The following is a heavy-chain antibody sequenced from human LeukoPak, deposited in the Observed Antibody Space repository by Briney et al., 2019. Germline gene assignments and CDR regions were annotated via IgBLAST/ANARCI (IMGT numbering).Heavy chain of an antibody. CDR1: GFTFSSYA. J-gene: IGHJ6*02. Sequence: GGSLRLSCAATGFTFSSYAMSWVRQAPGKGLEWVAVISYDGSNKYYADSVKGRFTISRDNSKNTLYLQMNSLRAEDTAVYYCARGWRDLEYYYYYYGMDVWGQGTTVTVSS. V-gene: IGHV3-30-3*01. CDR2: ISYDGSNK. D-gene: IGHD2-21*02. CDR3: ARGWRDLEYYYYYYGMDV.